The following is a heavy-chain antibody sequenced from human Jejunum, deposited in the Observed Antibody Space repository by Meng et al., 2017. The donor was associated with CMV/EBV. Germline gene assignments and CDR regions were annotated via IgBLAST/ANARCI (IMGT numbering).Heavy chain of an antibody. J-gene: IGHJ5*02. CDR1: GFTVSNHG. CDR3: VKDLGGLVGSNWIDT. D-gene: IGHD2-2*01. Sequence: SGFTVSNHGMQWVRQAPGRGPEWVACIHNDGSYEQYADSVKGRFTISRDNSKNTLFVQMNSLRLEDTAVYFCVKDLGGLVGSNWIDTWGQGTLVTVSS. V-gene: IGHV3-30*02. CDR2: IHNDGSYE.